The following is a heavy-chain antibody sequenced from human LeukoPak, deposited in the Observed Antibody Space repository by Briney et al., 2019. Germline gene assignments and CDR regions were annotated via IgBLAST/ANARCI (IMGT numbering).Heavy chain of an antibody. V-gene: IGHV1-2*02. CDR3: AREPGSGWFDP. CDR1: GSPFTSYY. J-gene: IGHJ5*02. D-gene: IGHD1-14*01. Sequence: GASVKVSCKAPGSPFTSYYMHWVRQAPGQGLEWMGWINPNSGGTNYAQKFQGRVTMTRDTSISTAYMELSRLRSDDTAVYYCAREPGSGWFDPWGQGTLVTVSS. CDR2: INPNSGGT.